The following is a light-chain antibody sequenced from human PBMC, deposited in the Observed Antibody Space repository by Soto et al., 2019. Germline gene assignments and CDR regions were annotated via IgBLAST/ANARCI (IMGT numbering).Light chain of an antibody. CDR1: ESVRSG. CDR2: GGS. J-gene: IGKJ5*01. Sequence: EVVMTQSPATLSVPPGDRATISCRASESVRSGLAWYQQKPGQAPRLLIYGGSIMAADVPDRFSGSGSGTEFTLTISTLQSEDFSVYYCQQYNDWPTITFGQGTRLEAK. CDR3: QQYNDWPTIT. V-gene: IGKV3-15*01.